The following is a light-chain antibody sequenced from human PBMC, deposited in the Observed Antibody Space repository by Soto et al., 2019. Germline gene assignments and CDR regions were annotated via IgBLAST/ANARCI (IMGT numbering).Light chain of an antibody. V-gene: IGKV3-20*01. J-gene: IGKJ5*01. CDR3: LQYGSSPHT. Sequence: EIVLTQSPLFLPVTPGEPASLSCRASQSVSSNYLAWFQQKPGQAPRLLISGASNRASDIPDRFSGSGSWTDFTLTISRLEPEDFAVYYCLQYGSSPHTFGQGTRLEIK. CDR2: GAS. CDR1: QSVSSNY.